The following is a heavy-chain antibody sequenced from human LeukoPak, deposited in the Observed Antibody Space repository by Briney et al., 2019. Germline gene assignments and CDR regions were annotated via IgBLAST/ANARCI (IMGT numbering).Heavy chain of an antibody. D-gene: IGHD3-22*01. CDR2: IYYSGST. V-gene: IGHV4-31*03. Sequence: SETLSLTCTVSGGSISSGGYYWSWIRQHPGKGLERIGYIYYSGSTYYNPSLKSRVTISVDTSKNQFSLKLSSVTAADTAVYYCAREPKYYYDSSGPGSIDYWGQGTLVTVSS. J-gene: IGHJ4*02. CDR1: GGSISSGGYY. CDR3: AREPKYYYDSSGPGSIDY.